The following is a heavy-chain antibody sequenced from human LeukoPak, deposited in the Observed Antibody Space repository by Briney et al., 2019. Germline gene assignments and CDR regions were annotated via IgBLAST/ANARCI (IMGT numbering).Heavy chain of an antibody. CDR3: AKDDSPGNTGIDY. D-gene: IGHD3-10*01. J-gene: IGHJ4*02. Sequence: GGSLRLSCAASGFTFDDYAMHWVRQAPGKGLEWVSGISWNSGGIGYADSVKGRFTISRDNAKNSLYLQMNSLRAEDTALYYCAKDDSPGNTGIDYWGQGTLVTVSS. CDR2: ISWNSGGI. V-gene: IGHV3-9*01. CDR1: GFTFDDYA.